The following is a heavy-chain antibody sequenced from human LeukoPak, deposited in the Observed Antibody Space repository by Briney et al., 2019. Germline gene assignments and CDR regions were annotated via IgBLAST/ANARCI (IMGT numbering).Heavy chain of an antibody. Sequence: PSETLSLTCTVSGGSISSYYWSWIRQPPGKGLEWIGYIYYSGSTNYNPSLKSRVTISVDTSKNQFSLKLSSVTAADTAVYYCARGGALGYCSSTRCRPFDTWGQGTMVTVSS. CDR1: GGSISSYY. D-gene: IGHD2-2*01. CDR2: IYYSGST. V-gene: IGHV4-59*01. CDR3: ARGGALGYCSSTRCRPFDT. J-gene: IGHJ3*02.